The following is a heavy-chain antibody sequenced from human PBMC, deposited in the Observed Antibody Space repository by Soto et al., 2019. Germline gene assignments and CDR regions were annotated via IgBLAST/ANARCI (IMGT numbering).Heavy chain of an antibody. J-gene: IGHJ5*02. CDR3: ARGVSGYGSGSYDWFDP. CDR2: INHSGST. Sequence: QVQLQQWGAGLLKPSETLSLTCAVYGGSFSGYYWSWIRQPPWKGLEWIGEINHSGSTNYNPSLKSRVTISVDTSKNQFSLKLSSVTAADTAVYYRARGVSGYGSGSYDWFDPWGQGTLVTVSS. CDR1: GGSFSGYY. V-gene: IGHV4-34*01. D-gene: IGHD3-10*01.